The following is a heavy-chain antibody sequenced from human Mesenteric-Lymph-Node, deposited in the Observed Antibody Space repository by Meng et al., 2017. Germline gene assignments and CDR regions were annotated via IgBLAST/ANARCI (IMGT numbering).Heavy chain of an antibody. Sequence: GESLKISCAASGFTFDDYGMSWVRQAPGKGLEWVSGINWNGGSTGYADSVKGRFTITRDNAKNSLYLQMNSLRAEDTALYHCARGHWGTVGSYGDYWGQGTLVTVSS. CDR3: ARGHWGTVGSYGDY. J-gene: IGHJ4*02. D-gene: IGHD3-16*01. CDR1: GFTFDDYG. V-gene: IGHV3-20*01. CDR2: INWNGGST.